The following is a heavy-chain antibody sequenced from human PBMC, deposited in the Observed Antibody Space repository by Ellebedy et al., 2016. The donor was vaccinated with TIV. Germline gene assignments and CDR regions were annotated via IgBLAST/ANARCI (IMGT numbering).Heavy chain of an antibody. J-gene: IGHJ4*02. V-gene: IGHV3-33*01. D-gene: IGHD2-2*01. Sequence: GESLKISXAASGFTFSSYGMHWVRQAPGKGLEWVAVIWYDGSNKYYADSVKGRFTISRDNSKNTLYLQMNSLRAEDTAVYYCARALSYCSSTSCYLDYWGQGTLVTVSS. CDR1: GFTFSSYG. CDR2: IWYDGSNK. CDR3: ARALSYCSSTSCYLDY.